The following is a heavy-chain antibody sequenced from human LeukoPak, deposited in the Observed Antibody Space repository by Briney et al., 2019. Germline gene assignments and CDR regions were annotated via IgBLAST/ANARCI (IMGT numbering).Heavy chain of an antibody. CDR3: ARDVPYSGRGAYDI. D-gene: IGHD1-26*01. Sequence: GGSLRLSCTASGFTLGNFWMNWVRQAPGKGLEFVAKIKQDGSEKDYADSVKGRFTISRDNAKNSVFLQLNSLRAEDTAVYYCARDVPYSGRGAYDIWGQGTMVTVSS. J-gene: IGHJ3*02. V-gene: IGHV3-7*01. CDR2: IKQDGSEK. CDR1: GFTLGNFW.